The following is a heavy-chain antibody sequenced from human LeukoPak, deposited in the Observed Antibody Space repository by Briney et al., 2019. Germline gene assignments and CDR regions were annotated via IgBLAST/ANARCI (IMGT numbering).Heavy chain of an antibody. J-gene: IGHJ6*02. D-gene: IGHD3-10*01. V-gene: IGHV4-59*10. CDR3: AGTQLLWFGGLSNYYYYGMDV. Sequence: PSETLSLTCAVYGGSFSGYYWSWIRQPPGKGLEWIGRIYTSGSTNYNPSLKSRVTMSVDTSKNQFSLKLSSVTAADTAVYYCAGTQLLWFGGLSNYYYYGMDVWGQGTTVTVSS. CDR2: IYTSGST. CDR1: GGSFSGYY.